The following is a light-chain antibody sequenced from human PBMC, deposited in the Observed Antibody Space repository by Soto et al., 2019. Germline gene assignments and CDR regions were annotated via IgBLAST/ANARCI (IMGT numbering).Light chain of an antibody. V-gene: IGLV1-44*01. CDR1: RTNIGRNT. Sequence: QSVLSQPPSASGTPGQRVTISCSGSRTNIGRNTVSWYQQLPGTAPKLLIHSNNYRPSGVPDRFSGSKSGTSASLAISGLQSEDEADYHCCSYAGSYTHVFGTGTKVTVL. CDR3: CSYAGSYTHV. J-gene: IGLJ1*01. CDR2: SNN.